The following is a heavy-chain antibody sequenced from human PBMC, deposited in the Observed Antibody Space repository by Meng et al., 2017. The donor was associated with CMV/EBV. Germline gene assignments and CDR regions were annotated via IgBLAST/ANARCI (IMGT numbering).Heavy chain of an antibody. J-gene: IGHJ4*02. V-gene: IGHV1-69*12. CDR2: IIPIFGTA. CDR3: ARMPRDGYNYIDY. D-gene: IGHD5-24*01. CDR1: GGTFSSYA. Sequence: VPQLQPGAGLKKAGSRVKVSCKASGGTFSSYAISWVRQAPGQGLEWMGGIIPIFGTANYAQKFQGRVTITADESTSTAYMELSSLRSEDTAVYYCARMPRDGYNYIDYWGQGTLVTVSS.